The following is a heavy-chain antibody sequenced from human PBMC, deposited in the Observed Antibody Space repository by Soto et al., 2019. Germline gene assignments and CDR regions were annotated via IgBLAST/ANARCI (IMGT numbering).Heavy chain of an antibody. CDR2: IKSKTDGGTT. CDR3: AHPRGYGVFDAYDI. Sequence: KSGGSLRLSCAASGFTFSNAWMSWVRQAPGKGLEWAGRIKSKTDGGTTDYAAPVKGRFTISRDNSINTLYLQMNSLRTEDTALYYCAHPRGYGVFDAYDIWGQGTMVT. V-gene: IGHV3-15*01. D-gene: IGHD4-17*01. CDR1: GFTFSNAW. J-gene: IGHJ3*02.